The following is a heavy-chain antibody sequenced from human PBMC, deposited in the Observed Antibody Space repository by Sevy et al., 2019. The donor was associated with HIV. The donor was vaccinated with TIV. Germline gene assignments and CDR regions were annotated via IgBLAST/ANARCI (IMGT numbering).Heavy chain of an antibody. V-gene: IGHV3-30*02. Sequence: GGSLRLSCAASGFSFSSYGMHWVRQAPGKGLEWMSYIQYDGSNKDYADSVKGRFTISRDNSKNTLYLQMNSLRVGDRVVFYWVKEGGGEGGDHWGQGTLVTVSS. J-gene: IGHJ4*02. D-gene: IGHD3-16*01. CDR2: IQYDGSNK. CDR3: VKEGGGEGGDH. CDR1: GFSFSSYG.